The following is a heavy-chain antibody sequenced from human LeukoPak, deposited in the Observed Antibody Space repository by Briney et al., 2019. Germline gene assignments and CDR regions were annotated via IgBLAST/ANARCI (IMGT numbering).Heavy chain of an antibody. J-gene: IGHJ4*02. V-gene: IGHV4-39*01. Sequence: PSETLSLTCTVSGASISSSSYYWGWIRQPPGKGLEWIGIIYYSGSTYYNPSLKSRVTISVDTSKNQFSLKLNSVTAADTAVYYCARDKVGATIDHWGQGTLVTVSS. CDR1: GASISSSSYY. CDR2: IYYSGST. D-gene: IGHD1-26*01. CDR3: ARDKVGATIDH.